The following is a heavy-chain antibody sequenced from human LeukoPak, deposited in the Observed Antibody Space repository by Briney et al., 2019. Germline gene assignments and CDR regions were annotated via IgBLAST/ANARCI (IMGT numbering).Heavy chain of an antibody. Sequence: GGSLRLSCAASGFTFSDYYMSWVRQAPGKGLEWVSGISGGGDSTSYADSVKGRFTISRDNSRNTLYLQMNSLRAEDTAIYYCAKDAPYVDMATMVKAYFFDYWGQGTLVTVSS. CDR2: ISGGGDST. CDR1: GFTFSDYY. D-gene: IGHD5-24*01. CDR3: AKDAPYVDMATMVKAYFFDY. J-gene: IGHJ4*02. V-gene: IGHV3-23*01.